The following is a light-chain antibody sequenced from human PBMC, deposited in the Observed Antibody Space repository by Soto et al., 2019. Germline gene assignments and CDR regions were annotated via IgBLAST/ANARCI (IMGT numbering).Light chain of an antibody. CDR2: EVS. CDR3: SSYTSTTTLWV. V-gene: IGLV2-14*01. J-gene: IGLJ3*02. CDR1: SSDVGAYKY. Sequence: QSALTQPASVSGSPGQSVTISCTGTSSDVGAYKYVSWYQQHPGKAPKLLIYEVSNRPSGVSSRFSGSKSGNTASLTISGLQAEDEASYYCSSYTSTTTLWVFGGGTKLTVL.